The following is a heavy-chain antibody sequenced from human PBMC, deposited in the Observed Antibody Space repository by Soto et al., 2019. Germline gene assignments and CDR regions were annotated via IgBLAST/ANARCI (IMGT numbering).Heavy chain of an antibody. Sequence: SLRLSCAASGFTFSSYGMHWVRQAPGKGLEWVAVISYDGSNKYYADSVKGRFTISRDNSKNTLYLQMNSLRAEDTAVYYCAKGTIFGVVTHYYYYYGMDVWGQGTTVTV. V-gene: IGHV3-30*18. J-gene: IGHJ6*02. D-gene: IGHD3-3*01. CDR2: ISYDGSNK. CDR3: AKGTIFGVVTHYYYYYGMDV. CDR1: GFTFSSYG.